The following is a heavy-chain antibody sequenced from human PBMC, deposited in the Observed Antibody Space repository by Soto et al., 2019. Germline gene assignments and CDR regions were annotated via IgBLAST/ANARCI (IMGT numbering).Heavy chain of an antibody. J-gene: IGHJ4*02. CDR1: GFSFSTYA. V-gene: IGHV3-23*01. D-gene: IGHD5-12*01. CDR2: FSFRGGST. Sequence: GGSLRLSCAASGFSFSTYAMSWVRQAPGKGLEWVSGFSFRGGSTYYADSVKGRFTISRDNSKNTLYLQMNSLRAEDTAVYYCAKEGGSGGYDPNYFDYWGPGTLVTVSS. CDR3: AKEGGSGGYDPNYFDY.